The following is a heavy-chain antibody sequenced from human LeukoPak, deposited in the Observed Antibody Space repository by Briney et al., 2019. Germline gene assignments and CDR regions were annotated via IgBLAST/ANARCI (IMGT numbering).Heavy chain of an antibody. CDR2: ISSSSSTI. CDR1: RFTFSSYS. J-gene: IGHJ4*02. Sequence: GGSLRLSCAASRFTFSSYSMNWVRQAPGKGLEWVSFISSSSSTIYYADSVKGRFTISRDNAKNSLYLQMNSLRAEDTAVYYCARGFSELDYWGQGTLVTVSS. D-gene: IGHD1-7*01. V-gene: IGHV3-48*01. CDR3: ARGFSELDY.